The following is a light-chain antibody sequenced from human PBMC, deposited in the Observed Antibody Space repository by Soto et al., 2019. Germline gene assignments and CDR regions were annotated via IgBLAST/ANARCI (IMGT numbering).Light chain of an antibody. Sequence: EIVLTQSRGTLPLSPGERATLSCRASQNIRSNLAWYQQKPGQAPRLLIYETSIRAPGIPDRFSGSGSGTDFTLTISRLEPEDFAVYYCQQYDTSPAWTFGQGTKVDIK. V-gene: IGKV3-20*01. CDR1: QNIRSN. CDR2: ETS. J-gene: IGKJ1*01. CDR3: QQYDTSPAWT.